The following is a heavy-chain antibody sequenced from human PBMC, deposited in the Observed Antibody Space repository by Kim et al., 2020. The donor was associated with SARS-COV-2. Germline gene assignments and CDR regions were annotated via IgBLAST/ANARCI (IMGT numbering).Heavy chain of an antibody. CDR2: ISYDGSNK. CDR3: AKDQHTSCCYAFDY. Sequence: GGSLRLSCAASGFTFSSYGMHWVRQAPGKGLEWVAVISYDGSNKYYADSVKGRFTISRDNSKNTLYLQMNSLRAEDTAVYYCAKDQHTSCCYAFDYWGQGTLVTVSS. CDR1: GFTFSSYG. D-gene: IGHD2-2*01. V-gene: IGHV3-30*18. J-gene: IGHJ4*02.